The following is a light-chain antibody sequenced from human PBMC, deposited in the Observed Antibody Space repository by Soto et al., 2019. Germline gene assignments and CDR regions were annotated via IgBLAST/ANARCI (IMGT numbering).Light chain of an antibody. J-gene: IGLJ1*01. CDR3: SSYTSSSTSHV. CDR2: DVS. V-gene: IGLV2-14*01. CDR1: SSDVGGYNY. Sequence: QSALTQPASVSGSPGQSITISCTGTSSDVGGYNYISWYQQHPGKAPKLMIYDVSNRPSGVSNRFSGSKSGNTASLTISGLQAEDEADYYCSSYTSSSTSHVFGTGTKVTVL.